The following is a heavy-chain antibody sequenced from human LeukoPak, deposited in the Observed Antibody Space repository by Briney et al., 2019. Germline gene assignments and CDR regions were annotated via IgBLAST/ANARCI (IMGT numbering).Heavy chain of an antibody. CDR2: FDPEDGET. CDR1: GYTLTELS. CDR3: ATPYYYDSSGHSDSFDY. V-gene: IGHV1-24*01. D-gene: IGHD3-22*01. J-gene: IGHJ4*02. Sequence: ASVKVSCKVSGYTLTELSMHWVRQAPGKGLEWMGGFDPEDGETIYAQKFQGRVTMTEDTSTNTAYMELSSLRSEDTAVYYCATPYYYDSSGHSDSFDYWGQGTLVTVSS.